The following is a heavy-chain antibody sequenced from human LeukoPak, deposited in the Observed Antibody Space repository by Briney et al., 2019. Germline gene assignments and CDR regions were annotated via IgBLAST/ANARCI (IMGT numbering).Heavy chain of an antibody. V-gene: IGHV5-10-1*01. J-gene: IGHJ4*02. Sequence: GASLQISCEGSGSIFTSYWISWVRPLPGKGQEWMGRIDPSDSYTNYSPSFQGHVTISSDKSISTAYLHWSSLKASDTAMYYCASPVGDSYGSGLDYWGQGTLVTVSS. CDR3: ASPVGDSYGSGLDY. CDR2: IDPSDSYT. CDR1: GSIFTSYW. D-gene: IGHD3-10*01.